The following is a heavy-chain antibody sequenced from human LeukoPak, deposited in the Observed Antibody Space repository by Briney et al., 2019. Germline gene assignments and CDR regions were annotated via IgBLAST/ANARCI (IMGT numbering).Heavy chain of an antibody. V-gene: IGHV3-23*01. CDR1: GFTFSSYA. J-gene: IGHJ4*02. Sequence: GGSLRLSCAASGFTFSSYAMSWVRQAPGKGLEGVSAISGSGGSTYYAGSVKGRFTISRDNPKNTLYLQMNSLRAEDTAVYYCAKDLDSSTPFDYWGQGTLVTVSS. CDR2: ISGSGGST. CDR3: AKDLDSSTPFDY. D-gene: IGHD6-13*01.